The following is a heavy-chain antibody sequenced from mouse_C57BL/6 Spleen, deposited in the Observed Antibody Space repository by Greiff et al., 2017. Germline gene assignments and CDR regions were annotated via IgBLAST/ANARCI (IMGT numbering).Heavy chain of an antibody. V-gene: IGHV5-4*01. Sequence: EVKLVESGGGLVKPGGSLKLSCAASGFTFSSYAMSWVRQTPEKRLEWVATISAGGSYTYYPDNVKGRFTISRDNAKNNLYLQMSHLKSEDTAMYYCARDSYGSSYGNYAMDYWGQGTSVTVSS. CDR3: ARDSYGSSYGNYAMDY. CDR2: ISAGGSYT. D-gene: IGHD1-1*01. CDR1: GFTFSSYA. J-gene: IGHJ4*01.